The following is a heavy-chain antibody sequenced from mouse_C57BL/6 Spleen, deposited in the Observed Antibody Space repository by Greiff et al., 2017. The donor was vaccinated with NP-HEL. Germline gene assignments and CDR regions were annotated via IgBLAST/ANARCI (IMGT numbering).Heavy chain of an antibody. CDR3: ARSDSSGYIYAMDY. CDR2: IYPRSGNT. CDR1: GYTFTSYG. V-gene: IGHV1-81*01. Sequence: VQLKESGAELARPGASVKLSCKASGYTFTSYGISWVKQRTGQGLEWIGEIYPRSGNTYYNEKFKGKATLTADKSSSTAYMELRSLTSEDSAVYFCARSDSSGYIYAMDYWGQGTSVTVSS. D-gene: IGHD3-2*02. J-gene: IGHJ4*01.